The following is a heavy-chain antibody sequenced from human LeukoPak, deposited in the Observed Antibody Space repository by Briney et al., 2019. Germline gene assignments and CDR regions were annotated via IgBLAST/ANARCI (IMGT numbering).Heavy chain of an antibody. Sequence: PGGSLRLSCAASGFTFSSYAMHWVRQAPGKGLEWVAVISYDGSNKYYADSVKGRFTISRDNSKNTLYLQMNSLRAEDTAVYYCARVGSGGFPYYYYYYMDVWGKGTTVTVSS. D-gene: IGHD6-19*01. CDR2: ISYDGSNK. CDR1: GFTFSSYA. CDR3: ARVGSGGFPYYYYYYMDV. V-gene: IGHV3-30*04. J-gene: IGHJ6*03.